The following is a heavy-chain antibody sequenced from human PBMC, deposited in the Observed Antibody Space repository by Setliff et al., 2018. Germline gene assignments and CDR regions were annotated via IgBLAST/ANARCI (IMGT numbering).Heavy chain of an antibody. D-gene: IGHD5-12*01. J-gene: IGHJ4*02. CDR3: ARDLYGGYYFDY. Sequence: LRLSCAASGFTFRSFWMHWVRQAPGKGLVWVSRIKSDGSSTTYADSVKGRFTISRDNAKNTLYLQMNGLRAEDTAVYYCARDLYGGYYFDYWGQGTLVTVS. CDR2: IKSDGSST. CDR1: GFTFRSFW. V-gene: IGHV3-74*01.